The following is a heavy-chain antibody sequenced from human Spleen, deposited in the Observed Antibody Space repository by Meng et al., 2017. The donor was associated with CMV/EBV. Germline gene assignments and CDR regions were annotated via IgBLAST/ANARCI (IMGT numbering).Heavy chain of an antibody. CDR3: VRGLIAFTADRPFDS. D-gene: IGHD6-6*01. CDR2: IKRDGSEI. J-gene: IGHJ4*02. CDR1: GFTFSSYW. Sequence: GESLKISCVASGFTFSSYWMSWVRQAPGKGLEWVANIKRDGSEIDYVDSVKGRFTISRDNAKKSLYLQMNSLGAEDTAVYYCVRGLIAFTADRPFDSWGQGTVVTGSS. V-gene: IGHV3-7*01.